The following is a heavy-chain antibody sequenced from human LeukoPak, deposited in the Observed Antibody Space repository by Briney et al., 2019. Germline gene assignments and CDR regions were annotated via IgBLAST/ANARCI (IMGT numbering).Heavy chain of an antibody. J-gene: IGHJ2*01. D-gene: IGHD2-21*01. Sequence: SVKVSCKASGFTFTSPAVQWVRQARGQRLEWIGWIVVGSGNTNYAQKFQERVTITRDMSTSTAYMELSSLRSEDTAVYYCAAVAYCGGDCPSYWYFDLWGRGTLVTVSS. CDR2: IVVGSGNT. V-gene: IGHV1-58*01. CDR3: AAVAYCGGDCPSYWYFDL. CDR1: GFTFTSPA.